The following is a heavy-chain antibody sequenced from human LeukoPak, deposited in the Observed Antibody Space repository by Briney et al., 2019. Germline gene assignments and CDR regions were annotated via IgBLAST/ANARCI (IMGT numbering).Heavy chain of an antibody. CDR1: GFTVSSNH. CDR2: IYSGGST. J-gene: IGHJ4*02. V-gene: IGHV3-66*01. D-gene: IGHD5-18*01. Sequence: GGSLRLSCAASGFTVSSNHMSWVRQAPGKGLEWVSVIYSGGSTYYADSVKGRFTISRDNSKNTLYLQMNSLRAEDTAVYYCARDWGRGYSYGDYWGQETVVTVSS. CDR3: ARDWGRGYSYGDY.